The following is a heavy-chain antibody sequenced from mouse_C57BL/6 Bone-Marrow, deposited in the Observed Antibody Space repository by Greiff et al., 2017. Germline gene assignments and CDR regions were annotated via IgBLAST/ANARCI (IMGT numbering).Heavy chain of an antibody. CDR2: ISSGGSYT. CDR1: GFTFSSYG. D-gene: IGHD1-1*01. J-gene: IGHJ2*01. Sequence: EVKLVESGGDLVKPGGSLKLSCAASGFTFSSYGMSWVRQTPDKRLEWVATISSGGSYTYYPDSVKGRFTISSDNAKNTLYLQMSSLKSEDTAMYYCARRYYGSSPDFDYWGQGTTLTVSS. V-gene: IGHV5-6*02. CDR3: ARRYYGSSPDFDY.